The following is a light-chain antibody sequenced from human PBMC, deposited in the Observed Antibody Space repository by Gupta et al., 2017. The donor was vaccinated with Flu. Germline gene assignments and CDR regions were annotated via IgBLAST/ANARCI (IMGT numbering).Light chain of an antibody. CDR2: DIS. J-gene: IGKJ4*01. Sequence: EVVLTQSPGTLSLSPGERASLSCRASQNFDNGFLAWFQQSPGQAPRLLISDISRRASGIPDRFSGGGSGSDFTLTISRLEPEDFAIYYCHRYGTPPLAFGGGT. V-gene: IGKV3-20*01. CDR1: QNFDNGF. CDR3: HRYGTPPLA.